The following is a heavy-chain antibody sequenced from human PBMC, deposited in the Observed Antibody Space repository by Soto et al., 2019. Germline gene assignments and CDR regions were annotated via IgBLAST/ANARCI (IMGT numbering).Heavy chain of an antibody. CDR3: ARELYRSSWYSGNWFDP. CDR2: INSDGSST. D-gene: IGHD6-13*01. Sequence: PGGTLRLSCAASGFTFSSYWMHWVRQAPGKGLVWVSRINSDGSSTSYADSVKGRFTISRDNAKNTMYLQMNSLRAEDTAVYYCARELYRSSWYSGNWFDPWGKRTLVTVSS. V-gene: IGHV3-74*01. J-gene: IGHJ5*02. CDR1: GFTFSSYW.